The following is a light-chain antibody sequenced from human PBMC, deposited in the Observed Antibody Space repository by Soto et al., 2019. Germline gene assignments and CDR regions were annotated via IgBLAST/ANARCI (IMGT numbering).Light chain of an antibody. Sequence: DIQMTQSPSSVSASVGDRVTITCRASQGIGNWLAWYQQKPGKAPKLLIYSASSLESGVPSRFSGSGYETDFTLNISALQPEDFATYYCQQADSFPLTFGGGTKVEIK. CDR1: QGIGNW. J-gene: IGKJ4*01. V-gene: IGKV1-12*01. CDR3: QQADSFPLT. CDR2: SAS.